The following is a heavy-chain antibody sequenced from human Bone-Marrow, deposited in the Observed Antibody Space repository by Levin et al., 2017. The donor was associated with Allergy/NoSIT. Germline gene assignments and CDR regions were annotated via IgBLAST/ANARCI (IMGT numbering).Heavy chain of an antibody. J-gene: IGHJ4*02. CDR2: IGAGGALT. V-gene: IGHV3-23*01. CDR3: ATDLLGASRGYDF. D-gene: IGHD1-26*01. Sequence: GGSLRLSCATSGFGFRSFGMNWVRQAPGKGLEWVSGIGAGGALTYYADSVKGRFSISRDNSKNTLFLQMNRLRAEDTAVYYCATDLLGASRGYDFWGQGTLVTVSS. CDR1: GFGFRSFG.